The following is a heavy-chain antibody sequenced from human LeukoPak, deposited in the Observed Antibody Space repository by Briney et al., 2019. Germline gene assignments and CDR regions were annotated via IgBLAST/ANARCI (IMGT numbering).Heavy chain of an antibody. CDR3: ARSSGTYYYDSSGHFDY. J-gene: IGHJ4*02. D-gene: IGHD3-22*01. CDR2: IYYSGST. V-gene: IGHV4-59*01. CDR1: GGSISSYY. Sequence: SETLSLTCTVSGGSISSYYWSWIRQPPGKGLEWIGYIYYSGSTNYNPSLKSRVTISVDTSKNQFSLKLSSVTAADTAVYYCARSSGTYYYDSSGHFDYWGQGTLVTVSS.